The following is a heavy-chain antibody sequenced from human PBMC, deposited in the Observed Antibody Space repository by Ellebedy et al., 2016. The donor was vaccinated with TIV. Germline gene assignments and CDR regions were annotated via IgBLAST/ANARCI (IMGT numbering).Heavy chain of an antibody. J-gene: IGHJ6*02. D-gene: IGHD5-12*01. CDR3: ARWDSGFLSGVYYNYGMDV. Sequence: ASVKVSCXASGGTFSSYAISWVRQATGQGLEWMGWMNPNSGKTGYAQKFQGRVTMTRDTSTNTAYMELSSLRSEDTAVYYCARWDSGFLSGVYYNYGMDVWGQGTTVTVSS. CDR1: GGTFSSYA. CDR2: MNPNSGKT. V-gene: IGHV1-8*02.